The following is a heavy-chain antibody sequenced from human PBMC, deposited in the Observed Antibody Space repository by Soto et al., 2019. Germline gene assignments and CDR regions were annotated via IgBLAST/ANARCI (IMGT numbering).Heavy chain of an antibody. D-gene: IGHD3-3*01. CDR2: ITGSGGST. J-gene: IGHJ4*02. V-gene: IGHV3-23*01. CDR1: GCTFTSYA. Sequence: GGXLRLSCAGSGCTFTSYAMRWVRQSPGKGLDWVSSITGSGGSTYYADSVKGRFTISRDNSKNTLSLHMNSLRADDTAIYYCAKAISFYDFWSANYWGQRTLVTVSS. CDR3: AKAISFYDFWSANY.